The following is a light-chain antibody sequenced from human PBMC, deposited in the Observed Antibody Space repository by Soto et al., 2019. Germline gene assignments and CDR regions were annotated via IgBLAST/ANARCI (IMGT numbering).Light chain of an antibody. CDR3: CSYGGRILVI. CDR2: AVS. Sequence: QLVLTQPASVSGSPGQSITISCTGTSSDIGGYNYVSWYQQYPGKAPRLLIYAVSNRPSGVSDRFSGSKSGNTASLTISGLQAEDEAHYYCCSYGGRILVIFGEGTKLTVL. J-gene: IGLJ2*01. V-gene: IGLV2-14*01. CDR1: SSDIGGYNY.